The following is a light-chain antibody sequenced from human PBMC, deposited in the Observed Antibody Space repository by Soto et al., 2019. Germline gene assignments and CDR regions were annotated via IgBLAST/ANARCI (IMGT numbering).Light chain of an antibody. J-gene: IGKJ4*01. CDR2: DAS. V-gene: IGKV1-5*01. Sequence: DIQMTQSPSTLSASVGDRVTITCRASQSISSWLAWYQQKPGKAPKLLIYDASSLESGVPSRFSGSGSGTEFTLTISSLQFEDFAVYYCHQYNTWPLTFGGGTKV. CDR3: HQYNTWPLT. CDR1: QSISSW.